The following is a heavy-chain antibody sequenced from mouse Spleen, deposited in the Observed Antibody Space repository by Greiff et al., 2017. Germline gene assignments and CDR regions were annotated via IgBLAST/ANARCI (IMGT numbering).Heavy chain of an antibody. J-gene: IGHJ4*01. Sequence: EVQLQESGPGLVKPSQSLSLTCSVTGYSITSGYYWNWIRQFPGNKLEWMGYISYDGSNNYNPSLKNRISITRDTSKNQFFLKLNSVTTEDTATYYCASDGYYHYYAMDYWGQGTSVTVSS. V-gene: IGHV3-6*02. CDR3: ASDGYYHYYAMDY. D-gene: IGHD2-3*01. CDR1: GYSITSGYY. CDR2: ISYDGSN.